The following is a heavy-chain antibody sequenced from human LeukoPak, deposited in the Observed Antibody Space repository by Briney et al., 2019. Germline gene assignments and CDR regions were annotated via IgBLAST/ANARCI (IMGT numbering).Heavy chain of an antibody. CDR3: ARDDGIGGPFDY. J-gene: IGHJ4*02. CDR2: IYSGGST. D-gene: IGHD4-23*01. Sequence: GGSLRLSCTASGFTFGDYAMSWFRQAPGKGLEWVSVIYSGGSTNYADSVKGRFTISRDNSKNTLYLQMNSLRAEDTAVYYCARDDGIGGPFDYWGQGTLVTVSS. V-gene: IGHV3-53*01. CDR1: GFTFGDYA.